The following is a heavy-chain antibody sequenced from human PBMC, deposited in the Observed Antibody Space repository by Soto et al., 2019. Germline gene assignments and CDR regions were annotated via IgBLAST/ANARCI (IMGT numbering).Heavy chain of an antibody. CDR1: GFTFTTFG. J-gene: IGHJ6*02. CDR3: AKDLQAYGDYNDYDYGMDV. V-gene: IGHV3-30*18. D-gene: IGHD4-17*01. CDR2: ISYDGHNK. Sequence: QVQLVESGGGVVQPGGSLRLSCTASGFTFTTFGIHWVRQAPDKGLEWVALISYDGHNKYYSDSVKGRFTISRDNYKNTLSLQMNSLRAEDTAVYYCAKDLQAYGDYNDYDYGMDVWGQGTTVSVSS.